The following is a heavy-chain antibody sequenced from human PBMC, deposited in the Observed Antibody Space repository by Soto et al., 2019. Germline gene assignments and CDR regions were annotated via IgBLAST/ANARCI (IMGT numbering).Heavy chain of an antibody. V-gene: IGHV4-34*01. CDR3: ARSYYYYVDV. Sequence: PSETLSLTCAVYGGSFSGYYWSWIRQPPGKGLEWIGEINHSGSTNYNPSLKSRVTISVDTSKNQFSLKLSSVTAADTAVYYCARSYYYYVDVWGKGTTVTVSS. CDR2: INHSGST. J-gene: IGHJ6*03. CDR1: GGSFSGYY.